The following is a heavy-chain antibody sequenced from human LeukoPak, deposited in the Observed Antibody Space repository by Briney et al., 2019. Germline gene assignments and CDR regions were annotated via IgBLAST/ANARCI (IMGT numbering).Heavy chain of an antibody. D-gene: IGHD2-2*01. V-gene: IGHV3-30*02. CDR3: AKDVPAAYFDY. CDR2: VRYDETTK. J-gene: IGHJ4*02. Sequence: GGSLRLSCAASGFTFSNYGMHWVRQAPGKGLEWVAFVRYDETTKFYADSVKGRLTISRDNSKITLYLQMNSLRAEDTAVYYCAKDVPAAYFDYWGQGTLVTVSS. CDR1: GFTFSNYG.